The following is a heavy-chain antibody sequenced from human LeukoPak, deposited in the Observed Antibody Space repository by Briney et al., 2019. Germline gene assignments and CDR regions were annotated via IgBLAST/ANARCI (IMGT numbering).Heavy chain of an antibody. CDR2: ISSSSSYI. V-gene: IGHV3-21*04. CDR3: ARDYGSGSYSYYYFDY. Sequence: PGGSLRLSCAASGFTFSSYSMNWVRQAPGKGLEWVSSISSSSSYIYYADSVKGRFTISRDNAKNSLYLQMNSLRAEDTALYYCARDYGSGSYSYYYFDYWGQGTLVTVSS. D-gene: IGHD3-10*01. J-gene: IGHJ4*02. CDR1: GFTFSSYS.